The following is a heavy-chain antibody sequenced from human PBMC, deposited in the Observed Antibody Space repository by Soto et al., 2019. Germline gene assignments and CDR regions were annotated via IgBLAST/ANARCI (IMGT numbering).Heavy chain of an antibody. CDR1: GYSFTNYW. CDR2: IYPVDSNI. J-gene: IGHJ4*02. Sequence: PGEALKISCKASGYSFTNYWIGWVRQMCGKGLEWMGVIYPVDSNIKFSPSFQGQVTMSGDNSISTAYLQLNSLKAADTAMYYCARQAYHIDGNSFGYWGQGTLVTVSS. D-gene: IGHD2-21*01. V-gene: IGHV5-51*01. CDR3: ARQAYHIDGNSFGY.